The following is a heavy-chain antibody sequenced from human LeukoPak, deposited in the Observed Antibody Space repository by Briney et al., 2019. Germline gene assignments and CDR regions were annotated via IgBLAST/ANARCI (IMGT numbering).Heavy chain of an antibody. CDR3: ARAPDGSGWYEFAD. CDR1: GFTFSSYG. CDR2: IKQDGSEK. V-gene: IGHV3-7*01. Sequence: PGGSLRLSCAASGFTFSSYGMRWVRQAPGKGLEWVANIKQDGSEKYYVDSVKGRFTISRDNAKNSLYLQMNSLRAEDTAVYYCARAPDGSGWYEFADWGQGTLVTVSS. D-gene: IGHD6-19*01. J-gene: IGHJ4*02.